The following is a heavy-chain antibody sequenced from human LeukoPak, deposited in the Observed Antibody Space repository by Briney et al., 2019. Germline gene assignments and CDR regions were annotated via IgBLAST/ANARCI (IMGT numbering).Heavy chain of an antibody. D-gene: IGHD3-9*01. V-gene: IGHV4-61*08. CDR2: IYYSGST. J-gene: IGHJ6*03. Sequence: SETLSLTCAVSGGSISSGGYSWSWIRQPPGKGLEWIGYIYYSGSTYYNPSLKSRVTISVDTSKNQFSLKLSSVTAADTAVYYCARLRYDILTGPNFYYYYYYMDVWGKGTTVTISS. CDR1: GGSISSGGYS. CDR3: ARLRYDILTGPNFYYYYYYMDV.